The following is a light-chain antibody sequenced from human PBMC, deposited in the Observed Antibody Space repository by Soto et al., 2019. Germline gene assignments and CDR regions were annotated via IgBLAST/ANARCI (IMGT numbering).Light chain of an antibody. CDR3: QQSYSSPLS. J-gene: IGKJ4*01. CDR2: AAS. CDR1: QGISSY. V-gene: IGKV1-9*01. Sequence: DIQLTHSPSFLSASVGDRFTITFLASQGISSYLAWYQQKPGKAPKLLIYAASTLQSGVPSRFSGSGSGTEFTLTISSLQPDDFATYYCQQSYSSPLSFGGGTKVDIK.